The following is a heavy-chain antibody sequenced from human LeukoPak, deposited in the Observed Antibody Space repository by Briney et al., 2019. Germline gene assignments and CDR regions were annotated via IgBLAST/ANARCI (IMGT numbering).Heavy chain of an antibody. CDR2: IWYGGSNK. CDR3: ARVGHPWSCGYYYLFDY. Sequence: GVSLRLSCAASGFTCSSYGMHWVRQAPGKGLEGVAVIWYGGSNKYYGVSVRGRFTIYRDKSKNTLYLQMHSVRAEDTAVYYCARVGHPWSCGYYYLFDYWGQGTLVTVSS. CDR1: GFTCSSYG. V-gene: IGHV3-33*01. D-gene: IGHD3-22*01. J-gene: IGHJ4*02.